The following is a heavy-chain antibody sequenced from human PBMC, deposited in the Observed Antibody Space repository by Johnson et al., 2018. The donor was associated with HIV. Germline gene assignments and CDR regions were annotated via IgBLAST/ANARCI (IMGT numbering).Heavy chain of an antibody. CDR1: GFTFSSYG. CDR3: TKNREPANYDAFDI. J-gene: IGHJ3*02. CDR2: IRAEANNYAT. D-gene: IGHD1-26*01. Sequence: VQLVESGAGADHPGKSLRLSCVGSGFTFSSYGMHWVRQPSWKGLDWVCLIRAEANNYATGYAASTKGRFTISMDNSKNTLYLQMNSLTAEDTAVYYCTKNREPANYDAFDIWGQGTMVTVSS. V-gene: IGHV3-73*01.